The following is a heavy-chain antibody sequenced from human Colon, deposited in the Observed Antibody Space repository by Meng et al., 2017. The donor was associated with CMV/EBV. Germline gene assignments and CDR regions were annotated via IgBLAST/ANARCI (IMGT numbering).Heavy chain of an antibody. CDR3: SRRRTSVPFDY. D-gene: IGHD2-2*01. Sequence: QITLKESGPTLVKPTQTLRLTCAFSGFSLETYGVGVGWIRQPPGKAPEWVALIYWDDDKRYNPSLEIRLRIAKDTSKNQVVLTMTNMGPVDTATYYCSRRRTSVPFDYWGQGILVTVSS. V-gene: IGHV2-5*02. J-gene: IGHJ4*02. CDR1: GFSLETYGVG. CDR2: IYWDDDK.